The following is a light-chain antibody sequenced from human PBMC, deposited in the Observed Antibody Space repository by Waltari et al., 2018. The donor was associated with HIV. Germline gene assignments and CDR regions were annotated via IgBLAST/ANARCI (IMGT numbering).Light chain of an antibody. CDR2: EDT. CDR3: QSYDTSRHVI. J-gene: IGLJ2*01. V-gene: IGLV6-57*01. Sequence: NFMLTQSHSVSESPGKTVTISCTRTSGSIATHYVQWYQQRPGSFPTTLIHEDTKRPSGFRDWLSGPIDMSATSASLPISALKTEDAADYYCQSYDTSRHVIFGGGTKLTVL. CDR1: SGSIATHY.